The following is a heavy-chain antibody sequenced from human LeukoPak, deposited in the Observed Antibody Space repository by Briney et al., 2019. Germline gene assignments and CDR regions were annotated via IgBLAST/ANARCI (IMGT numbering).Heavy chain of an antibody. CDR1: GGSFSGYH. CDR2: INHSGST. V-gene: IGHV4-34*01. Sequence: SETLSLTCAVYGGSFSGYHWSWIRQPPGKGLEWIGEINHSGSTNYNPSLKSRVTISVDTSKNQFSLKLSSVTAADTAVYYCARGPRSRIVGATRRSYFDYWGQGTLVTVSS. J-gene: IGHJ4*02. CDR3: ARGPRSRIVGATRRSYFDY. D-gene: IGHD1-26*01.